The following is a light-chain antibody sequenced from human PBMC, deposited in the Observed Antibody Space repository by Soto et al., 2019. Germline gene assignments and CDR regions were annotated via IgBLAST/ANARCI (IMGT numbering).Light chain of an antibody. CDR2: AAS. CDR3: QQSYFTPST. CDR1: QSISSY. Sequence: DIQMTQSPSSLSASVGDSVTITCRASQSISSYLNWYQQKPGKAPKLLIYAASSLQSGVPSRFSGSGSGTDFTLTISSLQPEDFATYYCQQSYFTPSTFGQGTKLEIK. J-gene: IGKJ2*01. V-gene: IGKV1-39*01.